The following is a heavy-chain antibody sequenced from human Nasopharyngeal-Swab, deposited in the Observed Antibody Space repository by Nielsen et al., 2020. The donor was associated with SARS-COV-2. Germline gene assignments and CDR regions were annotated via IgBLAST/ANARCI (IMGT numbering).Heavy chain of an antibody. CDR2: INSDGSST. D-gene: IGHD2/OR15-2a*01. CDR3: ARELNSVYGMDV. V-gene: IGHV3-74*01. J-gene: IGHJ6*02. Sequence: GGSLRLSCAAEGCTFSSYWMHWVRQAPGKGPVCVSRINSDGSSTSYADSVKGRFTMARDKDKNRRYLKMNSLRAEDTAVYYCARELNSVYGMDVWGQGTTVTVSS. CDR1: GCTFSSYW.